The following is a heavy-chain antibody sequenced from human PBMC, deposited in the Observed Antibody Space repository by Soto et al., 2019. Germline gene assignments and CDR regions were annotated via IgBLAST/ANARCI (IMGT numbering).Heavy chain of an antibody. D-gene: IGHD3-10*01. J-gene: IGHJ6*02. V-gene: IGHV1-69*01. CDR1: GNTFKNSV. Sequence: QVQVVQSGVEVRRPGSSVKVSCKASGNTFKNSVISWVRQAPGQGLEWMGGIIPLFGTTDFAQRFQGRLTITTDESTTTAYMEQSRLRSEDTATYYCAAELGFGKLSVVWGQGTTVIFSS. CDR3: AAELGFGKLSVV. CDR2: IIPLFGTT.